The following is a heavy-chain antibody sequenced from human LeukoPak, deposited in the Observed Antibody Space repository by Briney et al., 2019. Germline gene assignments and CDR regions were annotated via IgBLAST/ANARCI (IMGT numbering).Heavy chain of an antibody. Sequence: GGSLRLCGAASGFTFSSYGMHWVRQAPGKGLEWVAFIRYDGSNKYYADSVKGRFTISRDNAKNSLYLQMNSLRAEDTAVYYCARDPYDISTGRPFSFDYWGQGTLVTVSS. CDR1: GFTFSSYG. V-gene: IGHV3-30*02. J-gene: IGHJ4*02. D-gene: IGHD3-9*01. CDR2: IRYDGSNK. CDR3: ARDPYDISTGRPFSFDY.